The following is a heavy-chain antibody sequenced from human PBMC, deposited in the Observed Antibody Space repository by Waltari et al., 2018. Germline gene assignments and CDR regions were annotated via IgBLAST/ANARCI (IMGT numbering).Heavy chain of an antibody. CDR3: VRDGADDGSHNTFDV. Sequence: QVQLVQSGAEVKNPGASVKVSCKAYGYTSTADYIHWVRQAPGQGLEWMGWITPNSGATRNAQKFQGRVTMTRDTSISTAYMEVNRLTSDDTAVYYCVRDGADDGSHNTFDVWGQGTMVTVSS. V-gene: IGHV1-2*02. CDR2: ITPNSGAT. J-gene: IGHJ3*01. CDR1: GYTSTADY. D-gene: IGHD3-10*01.